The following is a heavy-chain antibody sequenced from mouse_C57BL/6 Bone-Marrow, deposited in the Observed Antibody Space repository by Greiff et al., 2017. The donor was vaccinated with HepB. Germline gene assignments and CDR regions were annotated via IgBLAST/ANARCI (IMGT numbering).Heavy chain of an antibody. Sequence: VHVKQSGTVLARPGASVKMSCKTSGYTFTSYWMHWVKQRPGQGLEWIGAIYPGNSDTSYNQKFKGKAKLTAVTSASTAYMELSSLTNEDSAVYYCTRPAYYYGSSYYFDYWGQGTTLTVSS. CDR2: IYPGNSDT. J-gene: IGHJ2*01. CDR3: TRPAYYYGSSYYFDY. V-gene: IGHV1-5*01. CDR1: GYTFTSYW. D-gene: IGHD1-1*01.